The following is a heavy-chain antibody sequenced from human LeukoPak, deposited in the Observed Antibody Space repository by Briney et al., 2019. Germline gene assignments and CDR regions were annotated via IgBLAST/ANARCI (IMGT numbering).Heavy chain of an antibody. Sequence: GGSLRLSCAASGFTFSTFAMIWVRQAPGKGLDWVSSISGDGGSTFYADSVKGRLTISKDNSKDTLYMHMNNLRAEDTAVYYCAGSSGGWYHDVWGRGTLVTVSS. J-gene: IGHJ2*01. CDR2: ISGDGGST. D-gene: IGHD6-19*01. CDR3: AGSSGGWYHDV. CDR1: GFTFSTFA. V-gene: IGHV3-23*01.